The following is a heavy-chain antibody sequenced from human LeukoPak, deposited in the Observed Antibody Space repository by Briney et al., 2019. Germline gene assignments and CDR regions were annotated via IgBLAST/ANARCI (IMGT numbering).Heavy chain of an antibody. J-gene: IGHJ4*02. D-gene: IGHD6-19*01. CDR2: IYYSGST. Sequence: SETLSLTCTVSGGSISSYYWSWIRQPPGKGLEWIGYIYYSGSTNYNPSLKSRVTISVDTSKNQFSLKLSSVTAADTAVYYCARDGYSSEFDYWGQGTLVTVSS. CDR1: GGSISSYY. CDR3: ARDGYSSEFDY. V-gene: IGHV4-59*12.